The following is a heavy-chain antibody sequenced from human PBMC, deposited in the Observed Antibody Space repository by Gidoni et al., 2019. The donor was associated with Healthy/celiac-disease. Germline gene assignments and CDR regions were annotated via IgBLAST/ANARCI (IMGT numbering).Heavy chain of an antibody. CDR3: TRGRSWDFWSGILSPSPYYYYGMDV. V-gene: IGHV4-31*03. Sequence: QVQLQESGPGLVKPSQTLSLTCTVSGGSISSGGYYWSCIRQHPGKGLEWIGYIYYSGSTYYNPSLKSRVTISVDTSKNQFSLKLSSVTAADTAVYYCTRGRSWDFWSGILSPSPYYYYGMDVWGQGTTVTVSS. CDR2: IYYSGST. D-gene: IGHD3-3*01. CDR1: GGSISSGGYY. J-gene: IGHJ6*02.